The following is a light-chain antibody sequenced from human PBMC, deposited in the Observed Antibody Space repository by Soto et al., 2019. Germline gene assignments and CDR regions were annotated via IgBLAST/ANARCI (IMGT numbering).Light chain of an antibody. CDR1: QSLNTW. CDR3: HSGT. Sequence: DIQMTQSPSTLSASVGDRVTITCRASQSLNTWLAWYQQSPGKVPKLLIYDASTLASGVPARFSGSGSGTEFTLTISSLQPDDFATYYCHSGTFGQGTKVEIK. CDR2: DAS. J-gene: IGKJ1*01. V-gene: IGKV1-5*01.